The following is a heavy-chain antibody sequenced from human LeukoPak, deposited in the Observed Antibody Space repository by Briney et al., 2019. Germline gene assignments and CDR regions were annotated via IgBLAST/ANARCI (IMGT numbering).Heavy chain of an antibody. V-gene: IGHV3-21*04. Sequence: GGSLRLSCAASGFTFSSYSMNWVRQAPGKGLEWVSSISSSSSYIYYADSVKGRFTISRDNAKNSLYLQMNSLRAEDTALYYCARDHLVGGFEDYWGQGTLVTVSS. J-gene: IGHJ4*02. CDR1: GFTFSSYS. CDR2: ISSSSSYI. D-gene: IGHD4-23*01. CDR3: ARDHLVGGFEDY.